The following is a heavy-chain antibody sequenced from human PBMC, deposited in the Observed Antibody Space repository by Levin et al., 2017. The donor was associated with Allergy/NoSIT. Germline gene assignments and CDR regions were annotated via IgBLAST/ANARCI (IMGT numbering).Heavy chain of an antibody. J-gene: IGHJ3*02. V-gene: IGHV3-7*04. CDR2: IKNDGTEN. D-gene: IGHD2-8*02. Sequence: QPGGSLRLSCAASGFAFSSYWMSWVRQAPGEGLEWVANIKNDGTENFHVDSVRGRFTISRDTNSVYLYMTSLRVEDTAVYYCARNWRSAFDIWGQGTMVTVSS. CDR1: GFAFSSYW. CDR3: ARNWRSAFDI.